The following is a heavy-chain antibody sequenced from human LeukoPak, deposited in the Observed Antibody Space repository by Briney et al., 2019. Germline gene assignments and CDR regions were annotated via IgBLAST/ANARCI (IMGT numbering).Heavy chain of an antibody. CDR2: IYYSGTT. CDR1: GGSISSYY. Sequence: SETLSLTCTVSGGSISSYYWSWIRQPPGKGLEWIGYIYYSGTTNYNPSLKSRVTISVDTSKNQFSLKLSSVTAADTAVYYCARGMGYYFDYWGQGTLVTVSS. CDR3: ARGMGYYFDY. D-gene: IGHD3-10*01. J-gene: IGHJ4*02. V-gene: IGHV4-59*12.